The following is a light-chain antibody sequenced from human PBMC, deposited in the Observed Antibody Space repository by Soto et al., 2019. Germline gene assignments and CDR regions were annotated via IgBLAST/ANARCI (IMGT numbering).Light chain of an antibody. Sequence: DIQMTQSPSSLSASVGDRFTITCRASQSISSYLNWYQQKPGKAPKLLIYAASSLQSGVPSRFSGSGSGTDFTLTISSLQPEDFATYYCQQSYCTPLTFGQGTNVDIK. CDR2: AAS. J-gene: IGKJ1*01. CDR3: QQSYCTPLT. CDR1: QSISSY. V-gene: IGKV1-39*01.